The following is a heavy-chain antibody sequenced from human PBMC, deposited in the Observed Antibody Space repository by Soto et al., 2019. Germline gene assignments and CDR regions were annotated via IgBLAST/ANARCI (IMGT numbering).Heavy chain of an antibody. CDR1: GGTFSSYA. J-gene: IGHJ6*02. CDR3: ARESYGDYLGYYGMDV. D-gene: IGHD4-17*01. CDR2: IIPIFGTA. Sequence: SLKVSCKASGGTFSSYAISWVRQAPGQGLEWMGGIIPIFGTANYAQKFQGRVTITADESMSTAYMELSSLRSEDTAVYYCARESYGDYLGYYGMDVWGQGTTVTVSS. V-gene: IGHV1-69*13.